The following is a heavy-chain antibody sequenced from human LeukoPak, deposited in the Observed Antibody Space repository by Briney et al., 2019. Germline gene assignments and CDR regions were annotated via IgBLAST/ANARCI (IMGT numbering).Heavy chain of an antibody. D-gene: IGHD3/OR15-3a*01. CDR2: INSDGSST. V-gene: IGHV3-74*01. CDR3: VLDLFSSFAFDI. Sequence: GGSLRLSCAASGFSFSNYWMCWVRQAPGKGLLWVSRINSDGSSTYYADSVKGRFTTSRDNAKNALHLQMNSLTAEDTAVYYCVLDLFSSFAFDIWGQGTMVTVSS. CDR1: GFSFSNYW. J-gene: IGHJ3*02.